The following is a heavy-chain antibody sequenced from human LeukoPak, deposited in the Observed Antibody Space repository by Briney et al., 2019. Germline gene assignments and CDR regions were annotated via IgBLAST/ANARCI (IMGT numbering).Heavy chain of an antibody. D-gene: IGHD1-7*01. V-gene: IGHV5-51*01. CDR3: ARAHTPDRTTKYYFDY. CDR2: VYPGDSDA. CDR1: GYSFTNYW. J-gene: IGHJ4*02. Sequence: GEFLKISCKGSGYSFTNYWIGWVRQMPGKGLEWMGIVYPGDSDARYSPSFHGQVTISADKSISTAYLQWSSLKASDTAMYYCARAHTPDRTTKYYFDYWGQGTLVTVSS.